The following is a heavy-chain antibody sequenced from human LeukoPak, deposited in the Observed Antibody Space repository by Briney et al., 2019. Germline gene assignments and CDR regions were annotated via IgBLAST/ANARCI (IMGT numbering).Heavy chain of an antibody. D-gene: IGHD6-19*01. V-gene: IGHV3-30*04. Sequence: GRSLRLSCAASRFTFSSYAMHWVRQAPGKGLEWVAVISYDGSNKYYADSVKGRFTISRDNSKNTLYLQMNSLRAEDTAVYYCARVAAVAGPIFDYWGQGTLVTVSS. J-gene: IGHJ4*02. CDR2: ISYDGSNK. CDR1: RFTFSSYA. CDR3: ARVAAVAGPIFDY.